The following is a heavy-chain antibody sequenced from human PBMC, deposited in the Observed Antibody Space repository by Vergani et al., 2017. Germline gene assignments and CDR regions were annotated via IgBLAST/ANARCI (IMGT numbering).Heavy chain of an antibody. CDR1: GGSFSGYY. Sequence: QVQLQQWGAGLLKPSETLSLTCAVYGGSFSGYYWSWIRQPPGKGLEWIGEINHSGSTNYNPSLKSRVTISVDTSKNQFSLKLSSVTAADTAVYYCARWGSSWYGGFDYWGQGTLVTGSS. D-gene: IGHD6-13*01. CDR2: INHSGST. J-gene: IGHJ4*02. V-gene: IGHV4-34*01. CDR3: ARWGSSWYGGFDY.